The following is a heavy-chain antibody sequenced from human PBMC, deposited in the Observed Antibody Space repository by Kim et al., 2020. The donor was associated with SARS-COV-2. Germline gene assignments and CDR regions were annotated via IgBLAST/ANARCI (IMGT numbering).Heavy chain of an antibody. CDR3: ADIPSFDY. J-gene: IGHJ4*02. CDR2: ISSNGGST. Sequence: GGSLRLSCSASGFTFSNYDMHWVRQAPGKGLEFVSGISSNGGSTYYADSVKGRFTISRDNSKNTLFLQMSSLTAEDTAVYYCADIPSFDYWGQGTLVTVSS. CDR1: GFTFSNYD. D-gene: IGHD2-15*01. V-gene: IGHV3-64D*08.